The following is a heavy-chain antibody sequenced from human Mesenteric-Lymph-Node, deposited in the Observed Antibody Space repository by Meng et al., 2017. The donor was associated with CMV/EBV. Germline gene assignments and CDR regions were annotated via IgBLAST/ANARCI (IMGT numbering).Heavy chain of an antibody. Sequence: GGSLRLSCAASGFTFRNYPMHWVRQAPGKGLEWVAVVQGSTKLHTDSVKGRFTISRDDSLGTLYLQMDSLRVEDTAVYFCVRDPQPGSPDYFDYWGQGALVTVSS. D-gene: IGHD1-26*01. CDR1: GFTFRNYP. CDR3: VRDPQPGSPDYFDY. CDR2: VQGSTK. J-gene: IGHJ4*02. V-gene: IGHV3-30*04.